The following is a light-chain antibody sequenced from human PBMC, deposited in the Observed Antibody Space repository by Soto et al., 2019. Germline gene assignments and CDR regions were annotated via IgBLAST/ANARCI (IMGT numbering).Light chain of an antibody. J-gene: IGLJ1*01. CDR2: RNN. Sequence: QSVLTQPPSASGTPGQRVTISCSGSSSNIGSNYVYWYQQLPGTAPKLLIYRNNQRPSGVPDRFSGSKSGTSASLAISGLRSDDEADYYCAAWDDSLSGHYVFGTGTKATVL. V-gene: IGLV1-47*01. CDR3: AAWDDSLSGHYV. CDR1: SSNIGSNY.